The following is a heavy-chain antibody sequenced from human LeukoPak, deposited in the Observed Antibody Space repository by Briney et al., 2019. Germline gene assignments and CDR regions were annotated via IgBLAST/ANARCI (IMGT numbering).Heavy chain of an antibody. V-gene: IGHV4-59*01. J-gene: IGHJ4*02. D-gene: IGHD6-19*01. CDR3: AAESERWLVRS. CDR2: IYYGGGT. CDR1: GGSISSYY. Sequence: PSETLSLTCTVSGGSISSYYWSWIRQPPGKGLEWIGYIYYGGGTNYNPSFKSRVTISIDTSKNQFSLKLRSVTAADTAVYYCAAESERWLVRSWGQGTLVTVSS.